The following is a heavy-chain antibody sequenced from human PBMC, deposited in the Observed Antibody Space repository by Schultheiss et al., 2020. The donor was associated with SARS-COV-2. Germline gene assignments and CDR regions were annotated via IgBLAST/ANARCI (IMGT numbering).Heavy chain of an antibody. D-gene: IGHD3-22*01. Sequence: GGSLRLSCAASGFTFSSSVMTWVRQSPGKVLEWVSTISDSGVTTYYADSVRGRFTISRDNSKNTLYLQMNSLRAGDTAVYFSAKHRGGYYQDYWGQGSLVTVSS. CDR2: ISDSGVTT. CDR1: GFTFSSSV. J-gene: IGHJ4*02. V-gene: IGHV3-23*01. CDR3: AKHRGGYYQDY.